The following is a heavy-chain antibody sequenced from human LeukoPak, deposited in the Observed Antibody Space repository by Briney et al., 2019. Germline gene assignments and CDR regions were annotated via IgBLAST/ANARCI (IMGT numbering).Heavy chain of an antibody. CDR1: GFTFSTYW. Sequence: GGSLRLSCTASGFTFSTYWMTWVRQAPGKGLEGVANIKMDASEKYYQDSVKGRFPISRDNVKNSLYLQMDSLRAEDTAVYYCARIDSTWYIFDFWGQGTLVTASS. J-gene: IGHJ4*02. CDR2: IKMDASEK. V-gene: IGHV3-7*01. D-gene: IGHD6-13*01. CDR3: ARIDSTWYIFDF.